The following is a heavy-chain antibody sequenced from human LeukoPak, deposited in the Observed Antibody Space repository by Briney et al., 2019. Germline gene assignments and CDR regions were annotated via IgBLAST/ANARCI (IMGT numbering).Heavy chain of an antibody. J-gene: IGHJ5*02. CDR3: ARDKGNHPYNWFDP. D-gene: IGHD1-14*01. V-gene: IGHV3-33*01. CDR2: IWYDGSNK. CDR1: GFTFNNYA. Sequence: GGSLRLSCAASGFTFNNYAMHWVRQAPGKGLEWVTTIWYDGSNKYYGDSVKGRFTISRDNSKSTLHLQMNSLRAEDTAVYYCARDKGNHPYNWFDPWGQGTLVTVSS.